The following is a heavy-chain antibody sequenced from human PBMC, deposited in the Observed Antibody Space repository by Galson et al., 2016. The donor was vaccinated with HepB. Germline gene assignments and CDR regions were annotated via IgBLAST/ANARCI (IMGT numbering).Heavy chain of an antibody. J-gene: IGHJ4*02. V-gene: IGHV3-30*04. CDR1: GFSFSSYA. CDR2: ISYDGSDK. Sequence: SLRLSCAASGFSFSSYAMNWVRQAPGKGLEWVAVISYDGSDKYYADSVKGRFTISRDNSKNTLYLQMNSLRAEDTAVYYCARDQGESASFDYRGQGTRVTVSS. CDR3: ARDQGESASFDY.